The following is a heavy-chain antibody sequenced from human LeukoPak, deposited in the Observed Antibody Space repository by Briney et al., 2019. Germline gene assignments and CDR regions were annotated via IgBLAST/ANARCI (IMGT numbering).Heavy chain of an antibody. CDR2: ISWNSGSI. V-gene: IGHV3-9*01. J-gene: IGHJ4*02. D-gene: IGHD6-13*01. CDR1: RFTFSSYS. CDR3: AKDASYSSSWYDY. Sequence: PGGSLRLSCAASRFTFSSYSMNWVRQAPGKGLEWVSGISWNSGSIGYADSVKGRFTISRDNAKNSLYLQMNSLRAEDTALYYCAKDASYSSSWYDYWGQGTLVTVSS.